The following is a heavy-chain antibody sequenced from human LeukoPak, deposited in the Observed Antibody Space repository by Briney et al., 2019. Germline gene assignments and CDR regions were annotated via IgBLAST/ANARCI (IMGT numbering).Heavy chain of an antibody. D-gene: IGHD6-13*01. J-gene: IGHJ4*02. V-gene: IGHV1-3*02. CDR2: SNAGNGNT. CDR3: ARRGYSSSWYYFDY. CDR1: GYTFTSYA. Sequence: ASVKVSCKASGYTFTSYAMHWVRQAPGQRLEWMGWSNAGNGNTKYSQEFQGRVTITRDTSASTAYMELSSLRSEDMAVYYCARRGYSSSWYYFDYWGQGTLVTVSS.